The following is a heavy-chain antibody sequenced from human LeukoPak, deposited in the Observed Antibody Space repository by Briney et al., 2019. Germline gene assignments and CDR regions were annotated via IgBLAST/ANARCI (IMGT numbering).Heavy chain of an antibody. CDR1: GYTFTDYY. V-gene: IGHV1-2*02. Sequence: ASVKVSCNTSGYTFTDYYILWVRQAPGQGLEWMGWINPKSGVTNYAQKFQGRVTLTSDTSVSTAYMDLSSLAAGDTAVYYCARALGNYDDSTVYQAYWGQGQLVTVSS. J-gene: IGHJ4*02. CDR2: INPKSGVT. CDR3: ARALGNYDDSTVYQAY. D-gene: IGHD3-3*01.